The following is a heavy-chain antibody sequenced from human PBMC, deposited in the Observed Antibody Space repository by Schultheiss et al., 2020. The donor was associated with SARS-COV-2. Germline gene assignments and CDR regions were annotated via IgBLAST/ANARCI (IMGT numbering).Heavy chain of an antibody. V-gene: IGHV1-46*01. J-gene: IGHJ5*02. CDR3: ARDKGYSSGWPYNWFDP. CDR2: INPSGGST. CDR1: GYTFTSYY. D-gene: IGHD6-19*01. Sequence: ASVKVSCKASGYTFTSYYMHWVRQAPGQGLEWMGIINPSGGSTSYAQKFQGRVTMTRDTSTSTVYMELSSLRSEDTAVYYCARDKGYSSGWPYNWFDPWGQGTLVTVSS.